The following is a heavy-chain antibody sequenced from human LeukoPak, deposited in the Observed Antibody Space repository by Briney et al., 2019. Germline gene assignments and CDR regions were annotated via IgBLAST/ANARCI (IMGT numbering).Heavy chain of an antibody. CDR2: INPYSGGT. D-gene: IGHD3-16*01. Sequence: ASVKVSCKASGYTFTSYYMHWVRQAPGQGLEWMGRINPYSGGTDFAQKFQGRVTMTRDTSISTAYMEVSRLRSDDTAVYYCAREWGADAFDIWGQGTVVTVSS. CDR3: AREWGADAFDI. CDR1: GYTFTSYY. V-gene: IGHV1-2*06. J-gene: IGHJ3*02.